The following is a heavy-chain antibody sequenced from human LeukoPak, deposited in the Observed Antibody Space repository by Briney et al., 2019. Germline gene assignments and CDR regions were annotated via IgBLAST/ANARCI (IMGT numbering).Heavy chain of an antibody. V-gene: IGHV1-46*01. Sequence: ASVKVSCKASGYTFTSYYMHWVRQALGQGLEWMGRINHSGGSTSYAQKFQGRVTMTSDTSTSTVYMELSSLRSEDTAVCYVRSTPLGSSWYLPEYWGEGTVVTVSS. J-gene: IGHJ4*02. CDR3: RSTPLGSSWYLPEY. D-gene: IGHD6-13*01. CDR2: INHSGGST. CDR1: GYTFTSYY.